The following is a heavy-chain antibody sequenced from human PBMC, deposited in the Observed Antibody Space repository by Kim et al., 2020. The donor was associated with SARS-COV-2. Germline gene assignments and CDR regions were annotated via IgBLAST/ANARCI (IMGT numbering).Heavy chain of an antibody. CDR3: AKRGRSSTSCFPKDWYF. CDR1: GFTFSSYG. D-gene: IGHD2-2*01. J-gene: IGHJ2*01. Sequence: GGSLRLSCAASGFTFSSYGMSWVRQAPGKGLEWVSGISGSGVNTYYADSVKGRFTISRDNSKNTLYLQMNSLRVEDTAVYYCAKRGRSSTSCFPKDWYF. V-gene: IGHV3-23*01. CDR2: ISGSGVNT.